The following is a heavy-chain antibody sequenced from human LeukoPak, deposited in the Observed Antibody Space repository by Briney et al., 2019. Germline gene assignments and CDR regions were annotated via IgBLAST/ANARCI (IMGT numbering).Heavy chain of an antibody. CDR3: AKVRLTGTAYYYYYMDV. V-gene: IGHV3-23*01. Sequence: PGGSLRLSCAASGFTFSSYAMSWVRQAPGKGLEWVSAISGSGGSTYYADSVKGRFTISRDNSKNTLYLQMNSLRAEDTAVYYCAKVRLTGTAYYYYYMDVWGKGTTVTVSS. D-gene: IGHD1-20*01. CDR2: ISGSGGST. J-gene: IGHJ6*03. CDR1: GFTFSSYA.